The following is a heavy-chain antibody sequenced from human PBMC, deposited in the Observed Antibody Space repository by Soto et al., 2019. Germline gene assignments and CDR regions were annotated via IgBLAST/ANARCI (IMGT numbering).Heavy chain of an antibody. J-gene: IGHJ6*02. CDR3: AREFRTGNYYYGMDV. V-gene: IGHV4-30-4*01. CDR2: IYYTGSA. D-gene: IGHD7-27*01. Sequence: LSLTCTVSGGSISSSDDYWSWIRQPPGMGLEWFGYIYYTGSAYYNPSLKSRVSISVDTSKNQFSLKLSSVTAADTAVYYCAREFRTGNYYYGMDVWGQGTTVTVSS. CDR1: GGSISSSDDY.